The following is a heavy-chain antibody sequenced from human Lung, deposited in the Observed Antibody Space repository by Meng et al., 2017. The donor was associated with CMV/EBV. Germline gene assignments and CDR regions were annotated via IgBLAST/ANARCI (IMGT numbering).Heavy chain of an antibody. Sequence: GEXXKISCAAFEFTFSSYRMNWVRQAPGKGLEWVSFISSTSAYIDYADSVKGRFTISRDNARNSLFLQMNSLRAEDTAVYYCARDIRGSDYYYGMDVWGQGTXVTGAS. V-gene: IGHV3-21*01. CDR3: ARDIRGSDYYYGMDV. CDR1: EFTFSSYR. CDR2: ISSTSAYI. D-gene: IGHD3-10*01. J-gene: IGHJ6*02.